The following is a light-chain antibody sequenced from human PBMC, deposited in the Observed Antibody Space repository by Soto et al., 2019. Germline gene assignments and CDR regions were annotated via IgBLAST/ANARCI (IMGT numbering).Light chain of an antibody. J-gene: IGKJ4*01. CDR1: QGISSY. V-gene: IGKV3-11*01. CDR2: DAS. CDR3: QQRSNWPF. Sequence: TQSPSSFSASTGDRVTITCRASQGISSYLAWYQQKPGQAPRLLIYDASNRATGIPARFSGSGSGTDFTLTISSLEPEDSAVYYCQQRSNWPFFGGGTKVEIK.